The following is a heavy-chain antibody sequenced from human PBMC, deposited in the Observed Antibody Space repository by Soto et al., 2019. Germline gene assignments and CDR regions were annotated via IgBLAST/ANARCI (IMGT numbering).Heavy chain of an antibody. J-gene: IGHJ6*02. CDR1: GVSISSSSYY. D-gene: IGHD3-10*01. Sequence: KPSETLTLTCTASGVSISSSSYYWGWIRQPPGQGLEWIGSICCSGSTTYNPSLKNRGSIPVDTSKNQLPLKLSSVTAADTAVYYCARIGGSGSYFFDPFYYYGMDVWGQGTTVTVSS. V-gene: IGHV4-39*01. CDR2: ICCSGST. CDR3: ARIGGSGSYFFDPFYYYGMDV.